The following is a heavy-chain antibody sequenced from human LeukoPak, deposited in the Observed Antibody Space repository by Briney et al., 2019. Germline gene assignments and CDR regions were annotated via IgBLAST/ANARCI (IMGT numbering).Heavy chain of an antibody. V-gene: IGHV3-7*05. CDR1: GFTFSNYW. J-gene: IGHJ4*02. CDR3: ARDYVWGSDRYTDY. CDR2: IRQDGSEK. Sequence: PGGSLSLSCAAPGFTFSNYWLPWVRKPPGRGLDRVANIRQDGSEKYYVDSVKGRFIISRDNAKNSLYLQMNSLRAEDTAVYYCARDYVWGSDRYTDYWGQGTLVTVSS. D-gene: IGHD3-16*02.